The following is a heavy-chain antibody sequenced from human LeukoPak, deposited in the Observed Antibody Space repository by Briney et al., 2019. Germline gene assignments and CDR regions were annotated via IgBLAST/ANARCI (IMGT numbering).Heavy chain of an antibody. J-gene: IGHJ4*02. Sequence: ASVKVSCKASGGTFSSYAISWVRQAPGQGLEWMGWISAYNGNTNYAQKLQGRVTMTTDTSTSTAYMELRSLRSDDTAVYYCARGRGGTVTTPYYFDYWGQGTLVTVSS. D-gene: IGHD4-17*01. CDR3: ARGRGGTVTTPYYFDY. V-gene: IGHV1-18*01. CDR1: GGTFSSYA. CDR2: ISAYNGNT.